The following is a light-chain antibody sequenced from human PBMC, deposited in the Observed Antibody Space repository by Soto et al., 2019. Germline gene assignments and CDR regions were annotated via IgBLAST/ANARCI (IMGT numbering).Light chain of an antibody. CDR2: DVN. CDR3: RSYKSSSTPPYV. V-gene: IGLV2-14*01. J-gene: IGLJ1*01. Sequence: QSALTQPASVSGSPGQSITISCTGTSSDVGGYNLVSWYQQYPEKSPKLMIFDVNTRPSGVYNRFSGSKSGNTASLTISGLQAEDEADYYCRSYKSSSTPPYVFGTGTKRTGL. CDR1: SSDVGGYNL.